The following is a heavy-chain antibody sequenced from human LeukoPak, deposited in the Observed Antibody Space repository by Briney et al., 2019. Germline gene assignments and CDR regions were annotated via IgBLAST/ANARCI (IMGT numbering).Heavy chain of an antibody. CDR1: GFTFGDYA. CDR2: IRSQTYGGTT. D-gene: IGHD2-2*01. CDR3: TSSAMHLAFDY. V-gene: IGHV3-49*03. Sequence: PGRSLRLSCTASGFTFGDYAMSWFRQAPGKGLEWVGFIRSQTYGGTTEYAASVKGRFTISRDDSISIAYLQMNSLKTEDTAEYYCTSSAMHLAFDYWGQGTLVTVSS. J-gene: IGHJ4*02.